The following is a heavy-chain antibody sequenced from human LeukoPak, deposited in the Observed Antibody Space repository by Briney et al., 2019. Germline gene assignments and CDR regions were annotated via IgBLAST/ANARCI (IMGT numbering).Heavy chain of an antibody. J-gene: IGHJ6*02. CDR3: ARELRGSIYGMDV. V-gene: IGHV4-4*02. Sequence: SGTLSLTCAVSGGSISSSNWWSWVRQPPGKGLEWIGYIYYSGSTNYNPSLKSRVTISVDTSKNQFSLKLSSVTAADTAVYYCARELRGSIYGMDVWGQGTTVTVSS. CDR2: IYYSGST. D-gene: IGHD2-15*01. CDR1: GGSISSSNW.